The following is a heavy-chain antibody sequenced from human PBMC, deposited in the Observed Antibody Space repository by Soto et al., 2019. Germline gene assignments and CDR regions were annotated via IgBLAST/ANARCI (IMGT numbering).Heavy chain of an antibody. CDR3: AHPRGYGVFDAVDI. J-gene: IGHJ3*02. CDR1: GFIFNTYA. D-gene: IGHD4-17*01. Sequence: GGSLRLSCAASGFIFNTYAMNWVRQAPGKVLEWVSAISSSGGGTFYAESVRGRFSISRDSSINTLYLQMSSLRTEDTAVYYCAHPRGYGVFDAVDIWGQGTMVTVSS. V-gene: IGHV3-23*01. CDR2: ISSSGGGT.